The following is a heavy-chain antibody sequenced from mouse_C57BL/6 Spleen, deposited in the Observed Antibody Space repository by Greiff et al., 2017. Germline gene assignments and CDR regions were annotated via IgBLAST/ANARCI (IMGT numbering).Heavy chain of an antibody. V-gene: IGHV1-26*01. CDR2: INPNNGGT. Sequence: EVQLQQSGPELVKPGASVKISCKASGYTFTDYYMNWVKQSHGKSLEWIGDINPNNGGTSYNQKFKGKATLTVDKSSSTAYMELRSLTSEDSAVYYCAKIAYYSNAMDYWGQGTSVTVSS. D-gene: IGHD2-5*01. J-gene: IGHJ4*01. CDR1: GYTFTDYY. CDR3: AKIAYYSNAMDY.